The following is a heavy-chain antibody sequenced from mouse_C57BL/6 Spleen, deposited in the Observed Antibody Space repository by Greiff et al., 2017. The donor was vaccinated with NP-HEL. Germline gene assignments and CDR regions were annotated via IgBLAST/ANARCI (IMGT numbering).Heavy chain of an antibody. D-gene: IGHD2-2*01. CDR1: GYTFTSYW. Sequence: QVQLKQPGAELVKPGASVKLSCKASGYTFTSYWMHWVKQRPGQGLEWIGMIHPNSGSTNYNEKFKSKATLTVDKSSSTAYMQLSSLTSEDSAVYYCARLRDGYGFAYWGQGTLVTVSA. V-gene: IGHV1-64*01. J-gene: IGHJ3*01. CDR3: ARLRDGYGFAY. CDR2: IHPNSGST.